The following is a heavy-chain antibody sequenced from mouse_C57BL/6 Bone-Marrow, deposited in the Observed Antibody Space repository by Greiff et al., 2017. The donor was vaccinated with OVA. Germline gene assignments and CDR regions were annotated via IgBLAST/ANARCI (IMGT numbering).Heavy chain of an antibody. CDR1: GFTFSSYA. CDR3: AGVRITTGVATPLDY. J-gene: IGHJ2*01. D-gene: IGHD1-1*01. V-gene: IGHV5-4*03. Sequence: EVMLVESGGGLVKPGGSLKLSCAASGFTFSSYAMSWVRQTPEKRLAWVATISAGGSYTSYPDNVKGRFTISRDNATNNLYLQMRHLKSEDTAMYYCAGVRITTGVATPLDYWGQGTTLTVSS. CDR2: ISAGGSYT.